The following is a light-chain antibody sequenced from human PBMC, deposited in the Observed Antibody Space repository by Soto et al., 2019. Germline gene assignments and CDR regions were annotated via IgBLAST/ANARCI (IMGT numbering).Light chain of an antibody. CDR2: AAS. CDR3: QQLNSYPT. CDR1: QGISSY. V-gene: IGKV1-9*01. J-gene: IGKJ4*01. Sequence: DIQLTQSPSFLSASVGDRVTITCRASQGISSYLAWYQKKPGKAPNLLIYAASTLQSGVPSRFSGSGSGTEFTLTITSLQPEDFATYYCQQLNSYPTFGGGTKVDIK.